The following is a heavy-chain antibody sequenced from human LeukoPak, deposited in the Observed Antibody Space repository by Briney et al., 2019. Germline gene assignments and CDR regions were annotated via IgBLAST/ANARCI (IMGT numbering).Heavy chain of an antibody. Sequence: SETLSLTCTVSGGSISSSSYYWSWIRQPPGKGLEWIGSIYYSGSTYYNPSLKSRVTISVDTSKNQFSLKLSSVTAADTAVYYCPYYYGSGMGAFDIWGQGTMVTVSS. CDR2: IYYSGST. V-gene: IGHV4-39*01. J-gene: IGHJ3*02. D-gene: IGHD3-10*01. CDR1: GGSISSSSYY. CDR3: PYYYGSGMGAFDI.